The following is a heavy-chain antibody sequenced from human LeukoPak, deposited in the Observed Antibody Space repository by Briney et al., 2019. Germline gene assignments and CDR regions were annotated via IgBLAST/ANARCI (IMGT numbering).Heavy chain of an antibody. J-gene: IGHJ4*02. CDR2: IYYSRST. CDR1: GGSISSYY. D-gene: IGHD3-22*01. Sequence: PSETLSLTCTVSGGSISSYYWSWIRQPPGKGLEWIGYIYYSRSTNYNPSLKSRGTISVETSKNQFSLKLSSVTAPDTAVDYCARVTGYMIEDYFDYWGQGTLVTVSS. V-gene: IGHV4-59*01. CDR3: ARVTGYMIEDYFDY.